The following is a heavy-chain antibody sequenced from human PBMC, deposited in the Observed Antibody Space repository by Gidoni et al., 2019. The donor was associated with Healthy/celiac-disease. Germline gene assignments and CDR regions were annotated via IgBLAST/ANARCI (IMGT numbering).Heavy chain of an antibody. CDR2: IDWDDDK. V-gene: IGHV2-70*01. Sequence: QVTLRESGPALVQPTQTLTLTCTFSGFSLSTSGMCVSWIRQPPGKALEWLALIDWDDDKYYSTSLKTRLTISKDTSKNQVVLTMTNMDPVDTATYYCARIQDYGDYGIGVDYWGQGTLVTVSS. CDR1: GFSLSTSGMC. CDR3: ARIQDYGDYGIGVDY. D-gene: IGHD4-17*01. J-gene: IGHJ4*02.